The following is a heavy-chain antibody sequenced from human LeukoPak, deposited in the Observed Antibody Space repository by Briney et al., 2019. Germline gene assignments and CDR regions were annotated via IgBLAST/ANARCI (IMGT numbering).Heavy chain of an antibody. Sequence: SETLSLTCTVSGDSISSYYWSWIRQPAGKGLEWIGRIYTSGSTNYNPSLKSRVTMSVDTSKNQFSRKLSSVTAADTAVYYCARANLPSPHFDYWGQGTLVTVSS. CDR1: GDSISSYY. J-gene: IGHJ4*02. CDR2: IYTSGST. CDR3: ARANLPSPHFDY. V-gene: IGHV4-4*07. D-gene: IGHD2-2*01.